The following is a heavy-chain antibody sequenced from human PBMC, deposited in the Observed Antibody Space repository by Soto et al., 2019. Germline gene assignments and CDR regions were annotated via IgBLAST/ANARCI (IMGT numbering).Heavy chain of an antibody. CDR2: IHESGST. CDR3: ARLYGTTYHSFVYGLDV. J-gene: IGHJ6*02. D-gene: IGHD2-15*01. CDR1: GVSVRIGSYY. V-gene: IGHV4-61*01. Sequence: QVQLQESGPGLLRPSETLSLTCTVSGVSVRIGSYYWTWIRQPPGKGLEWVGYIHESGSTGSSPSLKSRLTMAVDTSKNQFSLNLRSWSAADTAVYHCARLYGTTYHSFVYGLDVWGQGTTVTVSS.